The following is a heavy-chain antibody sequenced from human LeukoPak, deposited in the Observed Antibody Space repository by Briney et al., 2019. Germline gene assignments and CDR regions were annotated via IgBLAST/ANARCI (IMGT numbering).Heavy chain of an antibody. J-gene: IGHJ5*02. Sequence: WASVKASCKASGGTFSSYAISWVRQAPGQGLEWMGGIIPVFGTANYAQKFQGRVTITADESTSTAYMELSSLRSEDTAVYYCARARTTVTTSPDWFDPWGQGTLVTVSS. D-gene: IGHD4-17*01. CDR1: GGTFSSYA. CDR3: ARARTTVTTSPDWFDP. V-gene: IGHV1-69*13. CDR2: IIPVFGTA.